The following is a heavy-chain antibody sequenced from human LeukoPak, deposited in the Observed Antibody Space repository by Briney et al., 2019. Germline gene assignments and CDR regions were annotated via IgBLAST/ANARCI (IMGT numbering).Heavy chain of an antibody. CDR2: ISGSGST. Sequence: PGGSLRLSCAAPGFTFSSYAMTWVRQAPGKGLEWVSGISGSGSTYYTDSVKGRFIISRDNSKNTLYLQMNSLRAEDTAEYYCARTSYYYMDVWGKGTTVTVSS. J-gene: IGHJ6*03. CDR3: ARTSYYYMDV. V-gene: IGHV3-23*01. CDR1: GFTFSSYA.